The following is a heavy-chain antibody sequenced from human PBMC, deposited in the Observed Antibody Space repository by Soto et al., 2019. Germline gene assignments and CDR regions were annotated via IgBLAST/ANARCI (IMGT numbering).Heavy chain of an antibody. J-gene: IGHJ4*02. Sequence: QVQLQESGPGPVKPSQTLSLTCTVSGGSISSGDYYWSWIRQPPGKGLEWIGYIFYSGTTYYNPSLKSRVTISVDTSKNQFSLKLSSVTAADTAVYYCARDGYCTNGVCYTVFDYWGQGTLVTVSS. V-gene: IGHV4-30-4*01. CDR2: IFYSGTT. CDR3: ARDGYCTNGVCYTVFDY. CDR1: GGSISSGDYY. D-gene: IGHD2-8*01.